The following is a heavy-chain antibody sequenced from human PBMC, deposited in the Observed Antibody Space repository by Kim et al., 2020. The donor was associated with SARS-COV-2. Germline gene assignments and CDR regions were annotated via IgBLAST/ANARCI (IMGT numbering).Heavy chain of an antibody. CDR3: ARTNVLLWFGELSY. D-gene: IGHD3-10*01. Sequence: VDAVKGRFTISRDNAKTSLYLQMNSLRAEDTTVYYCARTNVLLWFGELSYWGQGTLVTVSS. J-gene: IGHJ4*02. V-gene: IGHV3-7*03.